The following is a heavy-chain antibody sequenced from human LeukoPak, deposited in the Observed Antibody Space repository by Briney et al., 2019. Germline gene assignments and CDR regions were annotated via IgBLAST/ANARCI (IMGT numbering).Heavy chain of an antibody. D-gene: IGHD1-26*01. CDR2: IKQDESEK. CDR1: GFTFSNYW. CDR3: ARDKIVGASKFDY. Sequence: GGSLRLSCAVSGFTFSNYWMSWVRQAPGKGLEWVAHIKQDESEKYYVDSVKGRFTISRGNAKNSLYLQMNSLRAEDRAIYYCARDKIVGASKFDYWGQGTLVTVSS. J-gene: IGHJ4*02. V-gene: IGHV3-7*01.